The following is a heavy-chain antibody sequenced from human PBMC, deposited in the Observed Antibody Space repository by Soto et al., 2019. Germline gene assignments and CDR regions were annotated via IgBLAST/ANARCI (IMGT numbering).Heavy chain of an antibody. CDR2: IYHAGSV. CDR3: ARTFDYYGMDV. V-gene: IGHV4-38-2*01. CDR1: VYSIASGYY. Sequence: PSETLSLTCAVSVYSIASGYYWACIRQSPGKGLEWIGSIYHAGSVYYNPSLNGRVALSMDTSKNHFSLKLTSVTAADTAVYYCARTFDYYGMDVWGQGTTVTVSS. J-gene: IGHJ6*02.